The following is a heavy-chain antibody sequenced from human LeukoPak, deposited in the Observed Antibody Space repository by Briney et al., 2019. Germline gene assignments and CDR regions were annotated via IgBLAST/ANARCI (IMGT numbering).Heavy chain of an antibody. Sequence: ASVKVSCKASGYTFSSYGIGWVRQAPGQGLEWMGWISGYNGDTNYAQSLQGRVTMTTDTSTSTAYMELRSLRSDDTAVYYCAKSHYYDSSGYFDYWGQGTLVTVSS. D-gene: IGHD3-22*01. J-gene: IGHJ4*02. V-gene: IGHV1-18*01. CDR1: GYTFSSYG. CDR2: ISGYNGDT. CDR3: AKSHYYDSSGYFDY.